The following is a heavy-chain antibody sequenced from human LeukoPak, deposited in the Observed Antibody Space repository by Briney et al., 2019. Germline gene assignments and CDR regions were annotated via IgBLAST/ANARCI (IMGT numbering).Heavy chain of an antibody. CDR3: ARHYAYGSGTYVPFDY. V-gene: IGHV4-39*01. CDR1: GGSIGSGYY. Sequence: PSETLSLTCTVSGGSIGSGYYWAWIRQPPGKGLEWIGSIHYGGTTHYNPSLQSRITISVDTSKNQFSLKLRSVTAADTAVYYCARHYAYGSGTYVPFDYWGQGTLVTVSS. CDR2: IHYGGTT. D-gene: IGHD3-10*01. J-gene: IGHJ4*02.